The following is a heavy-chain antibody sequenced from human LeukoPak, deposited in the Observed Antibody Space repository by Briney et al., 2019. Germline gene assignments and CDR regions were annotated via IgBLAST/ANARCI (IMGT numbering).Heavy chain of an antibody. CDR2: IYYSGST. V-gene: IGHV4-31*03. Sequence: SETLSLTCTVSGGSISSGGYYWSWIRQHPGKGLEWIGYIYYSGSTYYNPSLKSRVTISVDTSKNQFSLKLSSVTAADTAVYYCASGSGWYVDYWGQGTLVTVSS. J-gene: IGHJ4*02. D-gene: IGHD6-19*01. CDR3: ASGSGWYVDY. CDR1: GGSISSGGYY.